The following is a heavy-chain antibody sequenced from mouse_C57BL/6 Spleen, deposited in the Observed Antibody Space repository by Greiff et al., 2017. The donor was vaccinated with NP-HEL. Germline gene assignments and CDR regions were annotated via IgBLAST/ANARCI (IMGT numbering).Heavy chain of an antibody. J-gene: IGHJ4*01. CDR2: INPSTGGT. D-gene: IGHD3-3*01. Sequence: EVKLEESGPELVKPGASVKISCKASGYSFTGYYMNWVKQSPEKSLEWIGEINPSTGGTTYNQKFKAKATLTVDKSSSTAYMQLKSLTSEDSAVYYCARGDGGAMDYWGQGTSVTVSS. V-gene: IGHV1-42*01. CDR3: ARGDGGAMDY. CDR1: GYSFTGYY.